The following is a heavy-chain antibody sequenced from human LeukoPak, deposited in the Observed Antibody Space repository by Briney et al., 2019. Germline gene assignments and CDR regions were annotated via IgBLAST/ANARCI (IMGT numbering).Heavy chain of an antibody. CDR2: IKQDGSEK. V-gene: IGHV3-7*01. D-gene: IGHD6-19*01. J-gene: IGHJ4*02. CDR3: AREEGSSSGWYLFDY. CDR1: GFTFSRYW. Sequence: GGSLRLSCAASGFTFSRYWMSWVRQAPGKGLEWVANIKQDGSEKYYVDSLKGRFTISRDNAKNSLYLQMNSLRAEDTAVYYCAREEGSSSGWYLFDYWGQGSLVTVPS.